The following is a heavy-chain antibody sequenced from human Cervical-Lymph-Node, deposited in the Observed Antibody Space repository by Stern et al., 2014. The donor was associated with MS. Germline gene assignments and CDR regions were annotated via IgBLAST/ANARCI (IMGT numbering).Heavy chain of an antibody. D-gene: IGHD2-21*01. CDR3: ARGDEPSGDY. CDR2: INQYGSEK. V-gene: IGHV3-7*01. J-gene: IGHJ4*02. CDR1: GFTFSNFW. Sequence: EVQLVESGGGVVQPGGALGLSCAASGFTFSNFWMSWVRQAPGRGLPWVANINQYGSEKSSVDSEKGRFTISRDNAKNSLYLQMNSLRADDTAVYYCARGDEPSGDYWGQGTLVTVSS.